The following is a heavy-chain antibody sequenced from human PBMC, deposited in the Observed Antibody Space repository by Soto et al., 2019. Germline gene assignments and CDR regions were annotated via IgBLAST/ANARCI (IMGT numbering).Heavy chain of an antibody. J-gene: IGHJ4*02. CDR2: IKSKTDGGTT. D-gene: IGHD3-22*01. CDR3: TTDGGRGYYPLG. Sequence: VGSLRLSCAASGCTFSNAWMSCVRQSPGKGLEWVGRIKSKTDGGTTDYAAPVKGRFTISRDDSKNTLYLQMNSLKTEDTAVYYCTTDGGRGYYPLGWGQGTLVTVSS. CDR1: GCTFSNAW. V-gene: IGHV3-15*01.